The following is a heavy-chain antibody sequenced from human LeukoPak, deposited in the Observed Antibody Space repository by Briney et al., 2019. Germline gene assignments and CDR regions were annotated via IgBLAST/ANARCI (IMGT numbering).Heavy chain of an antibody. V-gene: IGHV3-21*01. D-gene: IGHD3-16*01. CDR3: ARKARGSDWFDP. CDR1: GFTFSSYS. Sequence: GGSLRLSCAASGFTFSSYSMNWVRQAPGKGLEWVSSISSSSSYIYYADSVKGRFTISRDNAKNSLYLQMNSLRAEDTAVYYCARKARGSDWFDPWGQGTLVTVSS. J-gene: IGHJ5*02. CDR2: ISSSSSYI.